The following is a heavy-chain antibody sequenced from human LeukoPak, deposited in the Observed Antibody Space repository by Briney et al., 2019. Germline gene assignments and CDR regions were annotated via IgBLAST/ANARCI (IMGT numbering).Heavy chain of an antibody. CDR1: GFTFSSYA. CDR2: ISGSGGST. V-gene: IGHV3-23*01. CDR3: AKDGYCSSTSCYVYYGMDV. Sequence: GGSLRLSCAASGFTFSSYAMSWVRLAPGKGLEWVSAISGSGGSTYYADSVKGRFTISRDNSKNTLYLQMNSLRAEDTAVYYCAKDGYCSSTSCYVYYGMDVWGQGTTVTVSS. D-gene: IGHD2-2*01. J-gene: IGHJ6*02.